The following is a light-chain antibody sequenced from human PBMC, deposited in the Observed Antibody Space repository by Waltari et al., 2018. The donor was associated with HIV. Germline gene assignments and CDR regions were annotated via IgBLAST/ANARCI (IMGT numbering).Light chain of an antibody. V-gene: IGKV3-15*01. J-gene: IGKJ2*01. Sequence: VMTQSPATLSVSPGERVTLSCRASPTVSTKLAWYQQKPGQAPRLLIYGASTRAPGLPARFSGSGSGTEFTRTISNLQSEDSAVYYCQQYNNWPPNTFGQGTKLEIK. CDR3: QQYNNWPPNT. CDR2: GAS. CDR1: PTVSTK.